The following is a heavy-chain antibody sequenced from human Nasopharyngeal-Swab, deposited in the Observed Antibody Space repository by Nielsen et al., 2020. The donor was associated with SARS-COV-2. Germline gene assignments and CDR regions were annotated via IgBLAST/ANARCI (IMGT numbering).Heavy chain of an antibody. Sequence: GGSLRLSCAASGFTFSSYSMNWVRQAPGKGLEWVSSISSSSSYIYYADSVKGRFTISRDNAKNSLYLQMNSLRAGDTAVYYCARLGWIAAAGTGKSDWGQGTLVTVSS. CDR1: GFTFSSYS. J-gene: IGHJ4*02. CDR3: ARLGWIAAAGTGKSD. V-gene: IGHV3-21*01. CDR2: ISSSSSYI. D-gene: IGHD6-13*01.